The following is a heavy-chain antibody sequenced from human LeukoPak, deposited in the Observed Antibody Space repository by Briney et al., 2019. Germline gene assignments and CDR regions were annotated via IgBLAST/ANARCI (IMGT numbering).Heavy chain of an antibody. Sequence: ASVKVSCKASGGSFTFTSHAISWVRQATGQGLEWMGGLIPIYGSANYAQKFQGRLTITSDESTRTVYMELSSLRPEDSAVHYCAGFFYDNSGDAFDIWGQGTMVTVSS. V-gene: IGHV1-69*13. CDR1: GGSFTFTSHA. J-gene: IGHJ3*02. CDR2: LIPIYGSA. CDR3: AGFFYDNSGDAFDI. D-gene: IGHD3-22*01.